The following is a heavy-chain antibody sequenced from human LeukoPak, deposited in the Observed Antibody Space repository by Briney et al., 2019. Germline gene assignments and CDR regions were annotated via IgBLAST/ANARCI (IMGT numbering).Heavy chain of an antibody. Sequence: SETLSLTCTVSGGSITSYYWSWIRQPPGKGLEWIGYIYYSGSTNYNPSLKSRDTISVDTSKNQFSLNLRSVIAADTAVYYCARVADYGYNYYMDVWGKGTTVTVSS. V-gene: IGHV4-59*01. CDR2: IYYSGST. D-gene: IGHD3-16*01. CDR3: ARVADYGYNYYMDV. J-gene: IGHJ6*03. CDR1: GGSITSYY.